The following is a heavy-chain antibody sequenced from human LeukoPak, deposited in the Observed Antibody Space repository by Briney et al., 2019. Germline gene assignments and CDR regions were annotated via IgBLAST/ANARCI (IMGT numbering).Heavy chain of an antibody. Sequence: PSETLSLTCTVSGGSISNYYWSWIRQPPGKGLEWIGYIYYSGTTNYNPSLKSRVTISVDTSKNQVSLKLSSVTAADTAVYYCARSGNSWYFDLWGRGTLVTVSS. CDR3: ARSGNSWYFDL. CDR2: IYYSGTT. D-gene: IGHD4-23*01. J-gene: IGHJ2*01. CDR1: GGSISNYY. V-gene: IGHV4-59*08.